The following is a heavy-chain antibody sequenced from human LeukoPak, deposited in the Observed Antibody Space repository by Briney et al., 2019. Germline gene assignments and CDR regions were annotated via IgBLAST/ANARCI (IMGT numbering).Heavy chain of an antibody. CDR2: IGGSGM. CDR3: AKDPGVLLWFGELSI. V-gene: IGHV3-23*01. Sequence: PGGSLRLSCAASGFTFSDYAMNWVRQAPGKGLEWVSTIGGSGMYYADSVKGRFTISRDNSKNTLYLQMNSLRAEDTAVYYCAKDPGVLLWFGELSIWGQGTLVTVSS. D-gene: IGHD3-10*01. CDR1: GFTFSDYA. J-gene: IGHJ4*02.